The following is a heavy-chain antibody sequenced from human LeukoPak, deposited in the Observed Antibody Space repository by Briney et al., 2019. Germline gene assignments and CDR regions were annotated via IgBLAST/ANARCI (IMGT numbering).Heavy chain of an antibody. Sequence: SETLSLTCTVSGGSISSYYWSWIRQPPGKGLEWIGYIYYSGSTNYNPSLKSRVTISVDTSKNQFSLKLSSVTAADTAVYYCARENGDYHDAFDIWGQGTMVTVSS. CDR1: GGSISSYY. J-gene: IGHJ3*02. D-gene: IGHD4-17*01. CDR3: ARENGDYHDAFDI. CDR2: IYYSGST. V-gene: IGHV4-59*01.